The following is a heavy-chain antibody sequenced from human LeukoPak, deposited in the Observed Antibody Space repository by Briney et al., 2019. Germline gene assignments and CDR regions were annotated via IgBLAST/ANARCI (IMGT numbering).Heavy chain of an antibody. Sequence: GGSLRLSCAASGFTFSSYAMHWVRHAPGKGLEWVAVISYDGSNKYYADSVKGRFTISRDNSKNTLYLQMNSLRAEDTAVYYCARDASIHRRELPVFDYWGQGTLVTVSS. D-gene: IGHD1-26*01. J-gene: IGHJ4*02. CDR2: ISYDGSNK. CDR1: GFTFSSYA. V-gene: IGHV3-30*04. CDR3: ARDASIHRRELPVFDY.